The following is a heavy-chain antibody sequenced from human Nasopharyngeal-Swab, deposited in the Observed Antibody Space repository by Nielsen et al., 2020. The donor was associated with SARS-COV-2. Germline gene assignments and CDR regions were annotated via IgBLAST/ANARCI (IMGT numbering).Heavy chain of an antibody. CDR1: GFSITTYG. Sequence: GESLKISCAASGFSITTYGMTWVRQAPGKGLEWISGISELGSGIFYAHSVWGRFTIPRDTSKNTVYLQMHTLRADDTALYFCTRGLTGHIVQWNPSPYWGQGTLVTVSS. D-gene: IGHD1-14*01. J-gene: IGHJ4*02. CDR3: TRGLTGHIVQWNPSPY. CDR2: ISELGSGI. V-gene: IGHV3-23*01.